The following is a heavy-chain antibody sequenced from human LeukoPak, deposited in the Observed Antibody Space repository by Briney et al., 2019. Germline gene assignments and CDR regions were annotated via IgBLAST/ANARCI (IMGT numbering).Heavy chain of an antibody. CDR1: GYTFTSYD. V-gene: IGHV1-8*01. CDR2: MNPNSGNT. D-gene: IGHD1-7*01. J-gene: IGHJ6*02. CDR3: ARVPYNRNYGSYYYYGMDV. Sequence: ASVKVSCKASGYTFTSYDINWVRQATGQGLEWMGWMNPNSGNTGYAQKFQGRVTMTRNTSISTAYMELSSLRSEDTAVYYCARVPYNRNYGSYYYYGMDVWGQGTTVTVSS.